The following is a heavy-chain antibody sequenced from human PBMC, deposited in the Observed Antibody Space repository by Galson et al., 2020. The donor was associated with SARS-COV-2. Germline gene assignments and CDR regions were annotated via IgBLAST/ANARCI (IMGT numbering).Heavy chain of an antibody. V-gene: IGHV4-31*03. CDR3: ARGFVIVPEFWDAFEI. J-gene: IGHJ3*02. Sequence: SETLSLTCSVSGASISSRGYYWSWIRQLPGKGLQWVGYIYNNGATHYNPSLKSRITISLDNSENQFSLRMTSVTAADTARYYCARGFVIVPEFWDAFEIWGLGTMVTVSS. CDR1: GASISSRGYY. D-gene: IGHD3-22*01. CDR2: IYNNGAT.